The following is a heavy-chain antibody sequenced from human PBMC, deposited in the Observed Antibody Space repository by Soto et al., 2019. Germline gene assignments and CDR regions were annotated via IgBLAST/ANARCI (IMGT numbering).Heavy chain of an antibody. CDR2: LYHSGST. Sequence: QLQLQESGSGLVKPSQTLSLTCAVSGGSISSGGYSWSWIRQPPGKGLGWIGSLYHSGSTYYNPTLXTXVXXSVDRSKNQFSLKLSSVTAADTAVYSCAGGPPHSPWGQGTLVTVPS. J-gene: IGHJ5*02. V-gene: IGHV4-30-2*01. CDR3: AGGPPHSP. CDR1: GGSISSGGYS.